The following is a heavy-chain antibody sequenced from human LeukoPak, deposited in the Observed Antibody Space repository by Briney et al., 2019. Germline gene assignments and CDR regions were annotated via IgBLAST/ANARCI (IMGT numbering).Heavy chain of an antibody. D-gene: IGHD4-17*01. CDR2: FYTSGST. V-gene: IGHV4-4*07. Sequence: PSETLSLTCTVSGGSISSYYWNWIRQPAGKGLEWIGRFYTSGSTNYNPSLKSRVTMSVDTSKNQFSLKLSSVTAADTAVYYCARDRGNYGDYAYKWFDPWGQGTLVTVSS. CDR3: ARDRGNYGDYAYKWFDP. J-gene: IGHJ5*02. CDR1: GGSISSYY.